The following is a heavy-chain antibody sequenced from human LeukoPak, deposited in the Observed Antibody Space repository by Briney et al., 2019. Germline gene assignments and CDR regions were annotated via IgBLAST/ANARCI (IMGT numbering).Heavy chain of an antibody. CDR2: IWYDGSNK. CDR1: GFTFSSYG. D-gene: IGHD6-19*01. J-gene: IGHJ6*02. CDR3: ARDVHLVGWFAHVRSMDV. V-gene: IGHV3-33*01. Sequence: PGRSLRLSCAASGFTFSSYGMHWVRQAPGKGLEWVAVIWYDGSNKYYADSVKGRFTISRDNSKNTLYLQMNSLRAEDTAVYYCARDVHLVGWFAHVRSMDVWGQGTTVTVSS.